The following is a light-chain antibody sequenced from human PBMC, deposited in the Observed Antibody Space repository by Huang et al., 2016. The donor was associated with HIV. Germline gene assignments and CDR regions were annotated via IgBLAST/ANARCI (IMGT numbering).Light chain of an antibody. J-gene: IGKJ1*01. CDR2: WAT. CDR3: LQYYSVPQT. CDR1: QTVLYSLNKKNY. V-gene: IGKV4-1*01. Sequence: DIVMTQSPDSLAVSPGERATINCKYSQTVLYSLNKKNYVAWFQKKPGRPPKLLISWATTRASGVPERFSGSVSGTDFTLTINNLQAEDVAVYFCLQYYSVPQTFGHGTKVEIK.